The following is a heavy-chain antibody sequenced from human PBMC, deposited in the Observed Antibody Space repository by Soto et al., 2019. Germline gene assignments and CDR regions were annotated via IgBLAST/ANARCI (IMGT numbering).Heavy chain of an antibody. CDR1: GFTFSSYA. CDR2: ISGSGGST. Sequence: PGGSLRLSCAASGFTFSSYAMSWVRQAPGKGLEWVAAISGSGGSTYYADSVKGRFTISRDNSKNTLYLQMNSLRAEDTAVSYCARQAAAAPGAFDIWGQGTMVTVSS. V-gene: IGHV3-23*01. J-gene: IGHJ3*02. D-gene: IGHD6-13*01. CDR3: ARQAAAAPGAFDI.